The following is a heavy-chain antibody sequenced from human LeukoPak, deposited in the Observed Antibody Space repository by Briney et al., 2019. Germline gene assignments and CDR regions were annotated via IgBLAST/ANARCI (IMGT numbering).Heavy chain of an antibody. CDR3: ARGFFEWLLSYYYYYYMDV. CDR1: GFTFSSYS. V-gene: IGHV3-48*01. D-gene: IGHD3-3*01. Sequence: PGGSLRLSCAASGFTFSSYSMNWVRQAPGKGLEWVSYISSSSSTIYYADSVKGRFTISRDNAKNSLYLQMNSLRAEDTAVYYCARGFFEWLLSYYYYYYMDVWGKGTTVTVSS. J-gene: IGHJ6*03. CDR2: ISSSSSTI.